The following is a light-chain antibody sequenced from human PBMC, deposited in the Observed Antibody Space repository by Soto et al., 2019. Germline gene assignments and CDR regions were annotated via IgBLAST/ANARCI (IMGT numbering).Light chain of an antibody. J-gene: IGKJ5*01. CDR3: QQLNSYPIT. Sequence: DIQLTQSPSFLSASVGDRVTITCRASQGISSSLAWYQQKPGKAPKLLIYAASTLQSGVPSRFSGSRSGTEFSLTIRSLQPEDFATYYCQQLNSYPITFGQGTRLEIK. V-gene: IGKV1-9*01. CDR1: QGISSS. CDR2: AAS.